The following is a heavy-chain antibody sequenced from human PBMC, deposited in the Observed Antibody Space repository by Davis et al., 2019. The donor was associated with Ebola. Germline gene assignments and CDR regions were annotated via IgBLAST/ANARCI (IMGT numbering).Heavy chain of an antibody. CDR3: AHSPSVFYYDFWSGYYRYFDY. D-gene: IGHD3-3*01. V-gene: IGHV2-5*01. Sequence: SGPTLVKPTQTLTLTCTFSGFSLSTSGVGVGWIRQPPGKALEWLALIYWNDDKRYSPSLKSRLTITKDTPKNQVVLTMTNMDPVDTATYYCAHSPSVFYYDFWSGYYRYFDYWGQGTLVTVSS. CDR1: GFSLSTSGVG. J-gene: IGHJ4*02. CDR2: IYWNDDK.